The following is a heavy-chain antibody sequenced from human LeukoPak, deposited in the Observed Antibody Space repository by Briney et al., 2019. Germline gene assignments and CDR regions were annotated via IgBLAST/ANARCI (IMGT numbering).Heavy chain of an antibody. CDR2: IYYSGGT. CDR3: ARGPRTYYGSGSYEDY. CDR1: GGSIISGDYY. V-gene: IGHV4-30-4*01. Sequence: SQTLSLTCTVSGGSIISGDYYWSWIRQPPGKGLEWIGYIYYSGGTYYNPSLKSRVTISVDTSKNQFSLKLSSVTAADTAVYYCARGPRTYYGSGSYEDYWGQGTLVTVSS. D-gene: IGHD3-10*01. J-gene: IGHJ4*02.